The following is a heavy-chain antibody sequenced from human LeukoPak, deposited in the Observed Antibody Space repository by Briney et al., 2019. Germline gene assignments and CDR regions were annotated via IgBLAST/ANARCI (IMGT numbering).Heavy chain of an antibody. Sequence: PGGSLRLSCAASGLTFSDSWMSWFRQAPGQGLEWVASIKDDGSDKYYLDSVRGRFTISRDNAEDSLYLQLDDLRAEDTAVFYCARHLLRGQNFDYWGQGTLVTVSS. CDR1: GLTFSDSW. J-gene: IGHJ4*02. CDR2: IKDDGSDK. CDR3: ARHLLRGQNFDY. V-gene: IGHV3-7*01.